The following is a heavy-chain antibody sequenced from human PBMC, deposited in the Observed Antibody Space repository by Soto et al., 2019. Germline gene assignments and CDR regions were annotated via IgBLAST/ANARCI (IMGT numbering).Heavy chain of an antibody. J-gene: IGHJ4*02. CDR2: IIPIFGTA. Sequence: SVKVSCKASGVTFSSYAISWVRQAPGQGLEWMGGIIPIFGTANYAQKFQGRVTITADESTSTAYMELSSLRSEDTAVYYCASGLRLVIGSGGDFDYWGQGTLVTVSS. CDR1: GVTFSSYA. D-gene: IGHD3-9*01. V-gene: IGHV1-69*13. CDR3: ASGLRLVIGSGGDFDY.